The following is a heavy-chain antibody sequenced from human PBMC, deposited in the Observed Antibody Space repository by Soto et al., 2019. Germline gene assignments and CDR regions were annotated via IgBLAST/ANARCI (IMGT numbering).Heavy chain of an antibody. D-gene: IGHD3-10*01. V-gene: IGHV3-7*01. CDR1: GCTFSSYW. Sequence: PGGSLRLSCAASGCTFSSYWMSWVRQAPGKGLEWVANIKQDGSEKYYVDSVKGRFTISRDNAKNSLYLQMNSLRAEDTAVYYCARDLVFARGYNPWGQGTLVTVS. CDR3: ARDLVFARGYNP. J-gene: IGHJ5*02. CDR2: IKQDGSEK.